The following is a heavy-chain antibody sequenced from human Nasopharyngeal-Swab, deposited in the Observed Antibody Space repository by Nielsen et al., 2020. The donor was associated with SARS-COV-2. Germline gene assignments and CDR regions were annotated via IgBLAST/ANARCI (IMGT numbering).Heavy chain of an antibody. V-gene: IGHV4-39*01. J-gene: IGHJ4*02. CDR3: ARGGNWQFDY. D-gene: IGHD4-23*01. CDR2: IYYSGST. Sequence: GSLRLSCTVSGGSISSSSYYWGWIRQPPGKGLEWIGSIYYSGSTYYNPSLKSRVTISVDTSKNQFSLKLSSVTAADTAVYYCARGGNWQFDYWGQGTLVTVSS. CDR1: GGSISSSSYY.